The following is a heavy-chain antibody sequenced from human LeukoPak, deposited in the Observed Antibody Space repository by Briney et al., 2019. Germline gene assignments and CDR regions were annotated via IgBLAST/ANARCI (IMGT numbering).Heavy chain of an antibody. CDR1: GGSISSYY. Sequence: SETLSLTCTVSGGSISSYYWSWIRQPPGKGLEWIGYIYYSGSTNYNPSLKSRVTISVDTSKNQFSLKLSSVTAADTAVYYCARGLYDFWSGYYTPGNYYYYYYMDVWGNGTTVTVSS. D-gene: IGHD3-3*01. CDR3: ARGLYDFWSGYYTPGNYYYYYYMDV. J-gene: IGHJ6*03. V-gene: IGHV4-59*01. CDR2: IYYSGST.